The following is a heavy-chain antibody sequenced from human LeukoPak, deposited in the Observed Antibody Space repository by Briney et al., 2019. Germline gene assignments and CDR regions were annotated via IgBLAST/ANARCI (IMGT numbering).Heavy chain of an antibody. CDR2: MNPNSGNT. CDR1: GYTFTSYD. J-gene: IGHJ5*02. D-gene: IGHD1-1*01. CDR3: ARVRTKNLNRFDP. Sequence: GASVKVSCKASGYTFTSYDINWVRQATGQGLEWMGSMNPNSGNTGYAQKFQGRVTITRNTSISTAYMELCSLRSEDTAVYYCARVRTKNLNRFDPWGQGTLVTVSS. V-gene: IGHV1-8*03.